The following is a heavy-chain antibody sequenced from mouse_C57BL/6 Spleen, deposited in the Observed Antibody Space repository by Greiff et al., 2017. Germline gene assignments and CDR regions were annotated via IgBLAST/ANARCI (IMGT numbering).Heavy chain of an antibody. D-gene: IGHD2-10*02. V-gene: IGHV3-1*01. Sequence: DVQLQESGPGMVKPSQSLSLTCTVTGYSITSGYDWHWIRHFPGNKLEWMGYISYSGSTNYNPSLKSRISITHDTSKNHFFLKLNSVTTEDTATYYCARGYGKENYFDYWGQGTTLTVSS. CDR3: ARGYGKENYFDY. J-gene: IGHJ2*01. CDR1: GYSITSGYD. CDR2: ISYSGST.